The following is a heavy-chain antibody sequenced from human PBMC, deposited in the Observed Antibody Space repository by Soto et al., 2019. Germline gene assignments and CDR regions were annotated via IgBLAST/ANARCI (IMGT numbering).Heavy chain of an antibody. J-gene: IGHJ6*03. CDR2: IYYSGST. V-gene: IGHV4-39*01. CDR1: GGSISSSSYY. CDR3: ARSGYYYYYMDV. Sequence: SEILSLTCTVSGGSISSSSYYWGWIRQPPGKGLEWIGSIYYSGSTYYNPSLKSRVTISVDTSKNQFSLKLSSVTAADTAVYYCARSGYYYYYMDVWGKGTTVTVSS.